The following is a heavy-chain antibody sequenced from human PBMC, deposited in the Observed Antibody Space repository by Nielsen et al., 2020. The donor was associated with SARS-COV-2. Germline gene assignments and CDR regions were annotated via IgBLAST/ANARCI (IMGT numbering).Heavy chain of an antibody. CDR2: LYSGGRT. CDR3: ARVRSFGGVDW. D-gene: IGHD2-8*02. V-gene: IGHV3-53*01. J-gene: IGHJ4*02. CDR1: DFTVSSNY. Sequence: GGSLRLSCAASDFTVSSNYMAWIRQTPGKGLEWLSILYSGGRTYYTDSVRGRFTISRDDSSNTLLLQMDSLRPDDTAVYYCARVRSFGGVDWWGQGALVTVSS.